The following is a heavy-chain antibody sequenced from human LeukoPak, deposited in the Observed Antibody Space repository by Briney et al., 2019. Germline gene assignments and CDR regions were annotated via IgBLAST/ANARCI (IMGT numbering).Heavy chain of an antibody. CDR3: SRNGLVDFDY. V-gene: IGHV3-49*04. J-gene: IGHJ4*02. CDR1: GFAFDDFA. CDR2: IRRRAYGGAA. Sequence: GQSLRLSCTTSGFAFDDFAMSWVRQPAGKGLEGVGFIRRRAYGGAAEYAASVKGRFIISRDDSKGIAYLQMNSLKTEDTAVYYCSRNGLVDFDYWGQGPRVIVSP.